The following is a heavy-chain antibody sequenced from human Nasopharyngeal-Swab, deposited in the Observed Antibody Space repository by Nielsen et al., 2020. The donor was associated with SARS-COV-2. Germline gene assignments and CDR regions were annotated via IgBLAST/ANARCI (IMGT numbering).Heavy chain of an antibody. V-gene: IGHV1-46*01. CDR2: INPSGGQT. CDR1: GYTFRIYY. D-gene: IGHD2-2*01. J-gene: IGHJ3*02. CDR3: ARDLDPATAGALDI. Sequence: ASVKVPCKASGYTFRIYYMHWVRQAPGQGLEWMGLINPSGGQTTYAQKFQGRVTMTRDTSTSTVYMELSSLRSEDTAVYYCARDLDPATAGALDIWGQGTMVTVSS.